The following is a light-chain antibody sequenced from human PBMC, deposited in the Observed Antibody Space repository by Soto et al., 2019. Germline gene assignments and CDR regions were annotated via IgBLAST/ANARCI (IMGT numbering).Light chain of an antibody. V-gene: IGKV4-1*01. CDR1: QSLLDTSNNKNS. CDR2: WAS. J-gene: IGKJ2*01. Sequence: DIVMTQSPESLAVSLGERATINCKSSQSLLDTSNNKNSVAWYQQKPGQPPKLLIYWASARQSGVPDRFSGSGSGTDFILTISNLQAEDVAVYYCHQYFSALYTFGHGTKLEI. CDR3: HQYFSALYT.